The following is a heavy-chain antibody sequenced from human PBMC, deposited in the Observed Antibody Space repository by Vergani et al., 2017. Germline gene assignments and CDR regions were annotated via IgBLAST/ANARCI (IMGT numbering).Heavy chain of an antibody. Sequence: QVQLVESGGGVVQPGRSLRLSCAASGFTFSSYAMHWVRQAPGKGLEWVAVISYDGSNTYYAYSVKGRFTISRDNSKNTLYLQMNSLRAEDTAVYYCARVGSSSWYGDYYYYYYMDVWGKGTTVTVSS. D-gene: IGHD6-13*01. CDR2: ISYDGSNT. CDR1: GFTFSSYA. V-gene: IGHV3-30-3*01. CDR3: ARVGSSSWYGDYYYYYYMDV. J-gene: IGHJ6*03.